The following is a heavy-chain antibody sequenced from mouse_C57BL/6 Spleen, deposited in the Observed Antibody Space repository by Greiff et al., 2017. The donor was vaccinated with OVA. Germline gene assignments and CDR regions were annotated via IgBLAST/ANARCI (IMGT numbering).Heavy chain of an antibody. CDR1: GYTFTSYW. CDR3: ARSYYGSSYDFDY. D-gene: IGHD1-1*01. CDR2: IHPNSGST. V-gene: IGHV1-64*01. J-gene: IGHJ2*01. Sequence: QVQLQQSGAELVKPGASVKLSCKASGYTFTSYWMHWVKQRPGQGLEWIGMIHPNSGSTNYNEKFKSKATLTVDKSSSTAYMQLSSLTSEDSAVYYCARSYYGSSYDFDYWGQGTTLTVTS.